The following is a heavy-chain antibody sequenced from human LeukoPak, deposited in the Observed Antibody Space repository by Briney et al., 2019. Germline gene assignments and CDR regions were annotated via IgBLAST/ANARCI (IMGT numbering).Heavy chain of an antibody. J-gene: IGHJ4*02. Sequence: PGGSLRLSCAASGFTFSSYAMHWVRQAPGKGLEWVAVISYDGSNKYYADSVKGRFTISRDNSKNTLYLQMNSLRAEDTAVYYCAKDGREYSTSYWGQGTLVTVSS. V-gene: IGHV3-30-3*01. D-gene: IGHD6-6*01. CDR1: GFTFSSYA. CDR3: AKDGREYSTSY. CDR2: ISYDGSNK.